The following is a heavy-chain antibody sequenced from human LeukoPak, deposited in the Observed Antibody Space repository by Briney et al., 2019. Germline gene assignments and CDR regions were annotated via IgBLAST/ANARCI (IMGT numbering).Heavy chain of an antibody. CDR3: ARDRGPSQVGATRYNWFDP. V-gene: IGHV4-4*07. CDR1: GGSISSYC. J-gene: IGHJ5*02. D-gene: IGHD1-26*01. CDR2: IYTSGST. Sequence: SETLSLTCTVSGGSISSYCWSWIRQPAGKGLEWIGRIYTSGSTNYNPSLKSRVTMSVDTSKNQFSLKLSSVPAAHTALYYCARDRGPSQVGATRYNWFDPWGQGTLVTVSS.